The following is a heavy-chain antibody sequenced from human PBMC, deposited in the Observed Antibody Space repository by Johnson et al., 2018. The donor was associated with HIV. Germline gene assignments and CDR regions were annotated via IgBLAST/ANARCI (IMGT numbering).Heavy chain of an antibody. D-gene: IGHD1-26*01. J-gene: IGHJ3*02. CDR2: IRYDGSHK. V-gene: IGHV3-30*02. Sequence: VQLVESGGGLVQPGGSLRLSCAESGFTFSNYGMHWVRQAPGKGLEWVAFIRYDGSHKYYADSVKGRFTISRDNSKNTLYLQMNSLRAEDTAVYYCAKDKAGYSGSTGGAFDIWGHGTMVTVSS. CDR1: GFTFSNYG. CDR3: AKDKAGYSGSTGGAFDI.